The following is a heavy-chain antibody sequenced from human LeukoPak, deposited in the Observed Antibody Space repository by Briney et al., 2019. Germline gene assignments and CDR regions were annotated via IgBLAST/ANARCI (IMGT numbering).Heavy chain of an antibody. CDR3: AKDQGITGTTFDY. Sequence: GGSLRLSCAASGFTFSSYSMTWVRQAPGKGLEWVSSISSSSSYIYYADSVKGRFTISRDNSKNTLYLQMNSLRAEDTAVYYCAKDQGITGTTFDYWGQGTLVTVSS. V-gene: IGHV3-21*01. CDR2: ISSSSSYI. CDR1: GFTFSSYS. J-gene: IGHJ4*02. D-gene: IGHD1-14*01.